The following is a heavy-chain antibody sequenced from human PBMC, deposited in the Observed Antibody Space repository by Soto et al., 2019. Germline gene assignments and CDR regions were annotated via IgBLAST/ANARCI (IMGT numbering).Heavy chain of an antibody. J-gene: IGHJ4*02. CDR1: GGSVSSYY. CDR3: ARASVGPPGGGSWTMPFDF. V-gene: IGHV4-4*07. D-gene: IGHD2-15*01. CDR2: IYTGGST. Sequence: PSETLSLTCSVSGGSVSSYYWSWIRQPAGKGLEWIGRIYTGGSTNSNPSLKSRVTMSVNTSKNQFSLRRTSVTAADTAVYYCARASVGPPGGGSWTMPFDFWGQGTLVTVSS.